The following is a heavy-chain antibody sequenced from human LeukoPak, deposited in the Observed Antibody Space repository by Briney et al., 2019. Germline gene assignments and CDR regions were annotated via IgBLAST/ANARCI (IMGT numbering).Heavy chain of an antibody. CDR1: GYSFTSFG. V-gene: IGHV1-18*01. CDR3: ARLTVGYPPYGMDV. CDR2: SSAYNGNT. D-gene: IGHD4-17*01. Sequence: ASVKVSCKASGYSFTSFGISWVRQAPGQGLEWMGWSSAYNGNTNYAQKLQGRVTMTTDTSTSTAYMELRSLRSDDTAVYYCARLTVGYPPYGMDVWGQGTTVTVSS. J-gene: IGHJ6*02.